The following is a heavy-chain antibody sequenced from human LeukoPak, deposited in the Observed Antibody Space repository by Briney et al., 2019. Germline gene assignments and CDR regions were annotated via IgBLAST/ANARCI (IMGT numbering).Heavy chain of an antibody. V-gene: IGHV1-18*01. Sequence: ASVNVSCKASGYTFTSYGISWVRQAPGQGLEGMGWISAYNGNTNYAQKLQGRVTMTTDTSTSTAYMELRSLRSDDTAVYYCARGAILPGYYPKDYSGMDVWGQRTTVTVSS. CDR1: GYTFTSYG. CDR2: ISAYNGNT. D-gene: IGHD3-9*01. J-gene: IGHJ6*02. CDR3: ARGAILPGYYPKDYSGMDV.